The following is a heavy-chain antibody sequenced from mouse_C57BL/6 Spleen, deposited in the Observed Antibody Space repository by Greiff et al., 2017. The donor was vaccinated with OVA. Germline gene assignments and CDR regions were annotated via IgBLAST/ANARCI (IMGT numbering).Heavy chain of an antibody. CDR3: ARRDDYGPYYFDY. D-gene: IGHD2-4*01. CDR2: INPSTGGT. V-gene: IGHV1-42*01. CDR1: GYSFTGYY. Sequence: VQLQQSGPELVKPGASVKISCKASGYSFTGYYMNWVKQSPEKSLEWIGAINPSTGGTTYNQKFKAKATLTVDKSSSTAYMQLKSLTSEDSAVYYCARRDDYGPYYFDYWGQGTTLTVSS. J-gene: IGHJ2*01.